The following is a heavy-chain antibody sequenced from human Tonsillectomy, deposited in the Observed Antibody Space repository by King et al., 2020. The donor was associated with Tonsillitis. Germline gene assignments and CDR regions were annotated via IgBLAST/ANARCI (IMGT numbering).Heavy chain of an antibody. CDR1: GFTFSDYA. V-gene: IGHV3-30*10. CDR3: ANGARGGSTAAGSPIDF. Sequence: VQLVESGGGVVQPGGSLRLSCAASGFTFSDYAIHWVRQVPGKGLEWVAVISSDGYNKYYKDSVKGRSTISRDDSKNTLYLQMNSLRNEDTTVYYCANGARGGSTAAGSPIDFWGQGTLVTVSS. D-gene: IGHD6-13*01. CDR2: ISSDGYNK. J-gene: IGHJ4*02.